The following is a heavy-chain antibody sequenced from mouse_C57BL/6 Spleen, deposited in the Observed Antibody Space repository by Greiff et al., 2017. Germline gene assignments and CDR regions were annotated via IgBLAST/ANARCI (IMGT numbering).Heavy chain of an antibody. CDR1: GYTFTSYW. CDR3: ARDDYDEGVAY. V-gene: IGHV1-7*01. Sequence: VKLQQSGAELAKPGASVKLSCKASGYTFTSYWMHWVKQRPGQGLEWIGYINPSSGYTKYNQKFKDKDTLTADKSSSTAYMQLSSLTYEDSAVYYCARDDYDEGVAYWGQGTLVTVSA. D-gene: IGHD2-4*01. CDR2: INPSSGYT. J-gene: IGHJ3*01.